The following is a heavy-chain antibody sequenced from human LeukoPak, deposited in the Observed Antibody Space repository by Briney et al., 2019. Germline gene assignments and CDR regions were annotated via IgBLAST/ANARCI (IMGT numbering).Heavy chain of an antibody. J-gene: IGHJ6*02. D-gene: IGHD2-2*01. Sequence: SETLSLTCTVSGTSISTYFWSWIRQPAGKGLEWIGRFYTSGSTSYNPSLKSRVTISVDTSKNQFSLKLSSVTAADTAVYYCAKAKVVPYYYYYGMDVWGQGTTVTVSS. CDR1: GTSISTYF. CDR2: FYTSGST. V-gene: IGHV4-4*07. CDR3: AKAKVVPYYYYYGMDV.